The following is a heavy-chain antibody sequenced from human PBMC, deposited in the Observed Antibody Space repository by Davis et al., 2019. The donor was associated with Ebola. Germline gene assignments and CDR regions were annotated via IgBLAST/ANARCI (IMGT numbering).Heavy chain of an antibody. D-gene: IGHD4-17*01. Sequence: GGSLRLSCAASGFIFSSYVMSWVRQAPGKGLEWVSTLGLSADTYYADSVKGRFTISRDNSKNTLYLQMNSLRAEDTAIYYCARGAYGDYIVKAFDIWGQGTKVTVSS. J-gene: IGHJ3*02. CDR1: GFIFSSYV. V-gene: IGHV3-23*01. CDR3: ARGAYGDYIVKAFDI. CDR2: LGLSADT.